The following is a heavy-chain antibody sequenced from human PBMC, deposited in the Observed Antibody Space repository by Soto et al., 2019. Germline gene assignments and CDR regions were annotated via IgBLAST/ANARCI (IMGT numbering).Heavy chain of an antibody. CDR1: GFTFSNYG. J-gene: IGHJ4*02. Sequence: PGGSLRLSCAASGFTFSNYGRHWGRQAPGKGLEWVAYISADGSEKMHVASVTGRFTISRDNAKNSLFLEMNNLRAEDKAVYYCARTPRLLDSWGRGTLVTVSS. V-gene: IGHV3-7*01. CDR3: ARTPRLLDS. D-gene: IGHD6-6*01. CDR2: ISADGSEK.